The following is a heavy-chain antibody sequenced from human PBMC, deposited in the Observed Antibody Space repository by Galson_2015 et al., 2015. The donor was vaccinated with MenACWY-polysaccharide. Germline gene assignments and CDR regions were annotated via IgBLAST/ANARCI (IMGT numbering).Heavy chain of an antibody. V-gene: IGHV3-23*01. CDR2: ISLDGRNT. CDR3: VKAHETSGWNRGPGY. CDR1: GFTFSSYA. D-gene: IGHD1-1*01. Sequence: SLRLSCAASGFTFSSYAMNWVRQAPGKGPEWVTVISLDGRNTYYADPVEGRFTISRDNSKNTLYLQMHDLRAEDTAVYYCVKAHETSGWNRGPGYWGQGTLVTVSS. J-gene: IGHJ4*02.